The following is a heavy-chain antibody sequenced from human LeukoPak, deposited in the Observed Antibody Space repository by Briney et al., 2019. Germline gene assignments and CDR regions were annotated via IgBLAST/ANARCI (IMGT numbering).Heavy chain of an antibody. D-gene: IGHD2-2*02. J-gene: IGHJ6*03. CDR1: GYTFTSYG. CDR3: ARVQKGYCSSTSCCTGGYYYYYYMDV. CDR2: INPNSGGT. V-gene: IGHV1-2*02. Sequence: PGASVKVSCKASGYTFTSYGVTWVRQAPGQGLEWMGWINPNSGGTNYAQKFQGRVTMTRDTSISTAYMELSRLRSDDTAVYYCARVQKGYCSSTSCCTGGYYYYYYMDVWGKGTTVTVSS.